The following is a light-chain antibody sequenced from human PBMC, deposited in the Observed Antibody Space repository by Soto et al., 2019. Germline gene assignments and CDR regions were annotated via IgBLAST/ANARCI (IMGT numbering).Light chain of an antibody. Sequence: QSVLTQPRSVSGSPGQSVTISCTGTSSDVGGYNYVSWYQQHPGKAPKVMIYDVSERPSGVPDCFSGSKSGNTASLTISGLQAEDEADYYCCSYAGSPRYVLGTGTKVTVL. CDR1: SSDVGGYNY. CDR3: CSYAGSPRYV. CDR2: DVS. J-gene: IGLJ1*01. V-gene: IGLV2-11*01.